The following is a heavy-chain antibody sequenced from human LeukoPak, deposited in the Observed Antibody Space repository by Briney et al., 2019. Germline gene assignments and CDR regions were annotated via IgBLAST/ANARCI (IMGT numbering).Heavy chain of an antibody. CDR2: IYSGGST. V-gene: IGHV3-53*01. CDR3: ARSVSGYSYGWYYFDY. J-gene: IGHJ4*02. Sequence: GGSLRLSCAASGFTVSSNYMSWDRQAPGKGLEWDSVIYSGGSTYYADSVKGRFTISRDNSKNTLYLQMNSLRAEDTAVYYCARSVSGYSYGWYYFDYWGQGTLVTVSS. CDR1: GFTVSSNY. D-gene: IGHD5-18*01.